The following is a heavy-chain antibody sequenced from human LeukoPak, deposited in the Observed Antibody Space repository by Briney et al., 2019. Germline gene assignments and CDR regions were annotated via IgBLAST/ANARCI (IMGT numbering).Heavy chain of an antibody. Sequence: GRSLRLSCAASGFTFSSYGMHSVRQAPGKGLEWVAVKSYDGSNKYYADSVKGRFTISRDNSKNTLYLQMNSLRAEDTAVYYCAKSAPEYYDFWSGADYWGQGTLVTVSS. CDR1: GFTFSSYG. V-gene: IGHV3-30*18. J-gene: IGHJ4*02. CDR3: AKSAPEYYDFWSGADY. CDR2: KSYDGSNK. D-gene: IGHD3-3*01.